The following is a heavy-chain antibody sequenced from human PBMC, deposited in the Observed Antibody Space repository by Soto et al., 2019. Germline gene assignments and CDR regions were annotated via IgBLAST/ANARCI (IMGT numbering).Heavy chain of an antibody. Sequence: GGSLRLSCAASGFTFSSYAMSWVRQAPGKGLEWVSAISGSGGSTYYADSVKGRFTISKDNSKNTLYLQMNSLRAEDTAVYYCAKEVPPNYDYIWGSYQDYWGQGTLVTVSS. V-gene: IGHV3-23*01. CDR3: AKEVPPNYDYIWGSYQDY. J-gene: IGHJ4*02. CDR2: ISGSGGST. D-gene: IGHD3-16*01. CDR1: GFTFSSYA.